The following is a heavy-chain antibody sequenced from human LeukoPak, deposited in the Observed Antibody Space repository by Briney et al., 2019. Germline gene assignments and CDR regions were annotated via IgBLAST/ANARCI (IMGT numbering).Heavy chain of an antibody. CDR1: GFTFSSYS. Sequence: GGPLRLSCAASGFTFSSYSMNWVRQAPGKGLEGIYYIISIVVSLFYADSVRGGFTVSRDNAKSSLYLQINSLRAEDTAVYYCAREPRTGNSAIDYWGQGTLVTVSS. J-gene: IGHJ4*02. D-gene: IGHD1-1*01. CDR3: AREPRTGNSAIDY. V-gene: IGHV3-48*01. CDR2: IISIVVSL.